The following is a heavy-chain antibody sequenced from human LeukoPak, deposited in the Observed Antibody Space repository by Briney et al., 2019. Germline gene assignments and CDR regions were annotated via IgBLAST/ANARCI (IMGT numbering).Heavy chain of an antibody. D-gene: IGHD3-3*01. CDR3: ARLRFLEWLPGMDV. CDR1: GFTFSSYS. V-gene: IGHV3-21*01. CDR2: ISSSSYI. J-gene: IGHJ6*02. Sequence: GGSLRLSCAASGFTFSSYSMNWVRQAPGKGLEWVSSISSSSYIYYADSVKGRFTISRDNAKNSLYLQMNSLRAEDTAVYYCARLRFLEWLPGMDVWGQGTTVTVSS.